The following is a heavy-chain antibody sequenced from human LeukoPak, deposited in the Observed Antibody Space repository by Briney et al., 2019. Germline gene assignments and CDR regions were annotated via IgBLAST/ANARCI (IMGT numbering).Heavy chain of an antibody. V-gene: IGHV3-53*01. CDR2: IYSGGTT. J-gene: IGHJ4*02. CDR3: AKDPGLYGSGSFDY. D-gene: IGHD3-10*01. Sequence: GGSLRLSCAVSGFTVSGNYMSWVRQAPGKGLEWVSLIYSGGTTYYADSVKGRFTISRDNSKNTLYLQMNSLRAEDTAVYYCAKDPGLYGSGSFDYWGQGTLVTVSS. CDR1: GFTVSGNY.